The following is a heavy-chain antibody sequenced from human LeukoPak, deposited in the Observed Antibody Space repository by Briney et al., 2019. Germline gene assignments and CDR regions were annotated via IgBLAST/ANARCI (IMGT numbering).Heavy chain of an antibody. CDR3: ARANYYDISGYDY. Sequence: GGSLRLSCAASGFTFRSYEMNWVRQAPGKGLEWVSYITSSGNTIYYADSVRGRFTISRDNAKNSLYLQMNSLRAEDTAVYYCARANYYDISGYDYWGQGTLVTVSS. D-gene: IGHD3-22*01. J-gene: IGHJ4*02. V-gene: IGHV3-48*03. CDR1: GFTFRSYE. CDR2: ITSSGNTI.